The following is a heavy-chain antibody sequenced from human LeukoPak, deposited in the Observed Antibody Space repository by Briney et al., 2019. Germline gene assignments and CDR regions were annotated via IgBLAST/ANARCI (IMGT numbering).Heavy chain of an antibody. Sequence: SETLSLTCAVYGGSFSGYYWSWIRQPPGKGLEWIGEINHSGSTNYNPSLKSRVTISVDTSKNQFSLKLSSVTAADTAVYYCARAPDCGGDCYSEWFDPWGQGTLVTVSS. D-gene: IGHD2-21*02. V-gene: IGHV4-34*01. CDR1: GGSFSGYY. CDR2: INHSGST. J-gene: IGHJ5*02. CDR3: ARAPDCGGDCYSEWFDP.